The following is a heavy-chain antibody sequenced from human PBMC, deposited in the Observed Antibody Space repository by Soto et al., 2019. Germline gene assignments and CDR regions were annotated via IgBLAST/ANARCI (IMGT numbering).Heavy chain of an antibody. Sequence: SVKVSCKASGGTVSSYAISWVRQAPGQGLEWMGGIIPIFGTANYAQKFQGRVTITADKSTSTAYMELSSLRSEDTDVYYCARGGYSSGWYNYFDYWGKGTLVTVSS. CDR3: ARGGYSSGWYNYFDY. V-gene: IGHV1-69*06. CDR1: GGTVSSYA. J-gene: IGHJ4*02. CDR2: IIPIFGTA. D-gene: IGHD6-19*01.